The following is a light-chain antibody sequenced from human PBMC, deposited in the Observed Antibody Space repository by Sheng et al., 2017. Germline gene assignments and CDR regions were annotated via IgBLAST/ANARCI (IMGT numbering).Light chain of an antibody. Sequence: SYDLTQPPSVSVSPGQTATITCSGHKLGNRFVSWYQQRPGQSPVLVIYQDSKRPSGITERISGSNSRNTGTLTISGTQAVDEADYYCQALDSNVWVFGGGTKLTVL. CDR3: QALDSNVWV. V-gene: IGLV3-1*01. J-gene: IGLJ3*02. CDR1: KLGNRF. CDR2: QDS.